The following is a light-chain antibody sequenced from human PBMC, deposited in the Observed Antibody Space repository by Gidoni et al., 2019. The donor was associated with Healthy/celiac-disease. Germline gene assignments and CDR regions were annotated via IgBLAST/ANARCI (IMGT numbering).Light chain of an antibody. J-gene: IGKJ2*01. V-gene: IGKV1-39*01. CDR1: QSISSY. Sequence: DIQMTQSPSSLSASVGDRVTITCRASQSISSYLNWYQQKPGKAPKLLIYAASSLQSGVPSRFSGSGSGTDFTLTISSLQPEDFATYYCQQSYSTLEYTFXQXTKLEIK. CDR3: QQSYSTLEYT. CDR2: AAS.